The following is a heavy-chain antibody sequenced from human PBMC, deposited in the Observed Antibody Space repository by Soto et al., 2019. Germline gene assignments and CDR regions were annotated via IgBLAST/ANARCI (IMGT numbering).Heavy chain of an antibody. Sequence: QITLKESGPTLVKPTQTLTLTCTFSGFSLSTSGVGVGWIRQPPGKALEWLALIYWNDDKRYSPSLKSRLTISKDTSNNQVVRTVTSMDPVDTATYYSAQNSAETGTTVNWFDPWGQGTLVTVSS. J-gene: IGHJ5*02. CDR2: IYWNDDK. CDR1: GFSLSTSGVG. CDR3: AQNSAETGTTVNWFDP. D-gene: IGHD1-7*01. V-gene: IGHV2-5*01.